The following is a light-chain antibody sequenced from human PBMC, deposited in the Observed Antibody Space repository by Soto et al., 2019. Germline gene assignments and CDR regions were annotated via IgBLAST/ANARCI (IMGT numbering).Light chain of an antibody. CDR1: QSVSSY. Sequence: EIGLTQSPATLSLSPGERATLSCRASQSVSSYLAWYQQKPGQAPRLLIYEASNRATGIPARFSGSGSGTDFTLTISSLEPEDFAVYYCQQRSNLLTFGGGTKVEIK. J-gene: IGKJ4*01. V-gene: IGKV3-11*01. CDR2: EAS. CDR3: QQRSNLLT.